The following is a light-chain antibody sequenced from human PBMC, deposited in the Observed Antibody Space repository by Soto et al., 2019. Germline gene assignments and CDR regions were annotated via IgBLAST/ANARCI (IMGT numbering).Light chain of an antibody. V-gene: IGKV3-11*01. Sequence: EIVLTQSPATLSLSPGERATLSCRASQSVSSYLAWYQQKPGQAPRLLMYDASNRATGIPARFSGSGSGTDFTLTISSLEPEDFAVYYCQQRSNWIFTFGPGTRVDFK. CDR2: DAS. CDR1: QSVSSY. CDR3: QQRSNWIFT. J-gene: IGKJ3*01.